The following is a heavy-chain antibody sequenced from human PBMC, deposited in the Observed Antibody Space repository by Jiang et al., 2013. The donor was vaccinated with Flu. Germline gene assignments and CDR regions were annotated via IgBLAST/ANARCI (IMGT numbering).Heavy chain of an antibody. D-gene: IGHD3-3*01. V-gene: IGHV1-18*01. CDR1: GYTFTSYG. Sequence: SGAEVKKPGASVKVSCKASGYTFTSYGISWVRQAPGQGLEWMGWISAYNGNTNYAQKLQGRVTMTTDTSTSTAYMELRSLRSDDTAVYYCARGPLYYDFWSGYSDYYYGMDVWGKGTTVTVSS. CDR2: ISAYNGNT. J-gene: IGHJ6*04. CDR3: ARGPLYYDFWSGYSDYYYGMDV.